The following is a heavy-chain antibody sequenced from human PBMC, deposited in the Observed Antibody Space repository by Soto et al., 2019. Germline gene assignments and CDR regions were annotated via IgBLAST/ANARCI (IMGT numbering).Heavy chain of an antibody. Sequence: ASVKVSCKASGYTFTSYGISWVRQAPGQGLEWMGWISAYNGNTNYAQKLQGRVTMTTDTSTSTAYMELRSLRSDDTAVYYCATTRGGITGPFGAFDIWGQGTMVTVSS. CDR2: ISAYNGNT. CDR3: ATTRGGITGPFGAFDI. V-gene: IGHV1-18*01. D-gene: IGHD1-20*01. CDR1: GYTFTSYG. J-gene: IGHJ3*02.